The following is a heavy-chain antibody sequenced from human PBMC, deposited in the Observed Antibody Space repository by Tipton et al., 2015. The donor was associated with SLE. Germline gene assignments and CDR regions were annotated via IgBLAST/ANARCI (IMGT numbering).Heavy chain of an antibody. Sequence: TLSLTCTVSGGSIKSYYWSWIRQSPGKGLEWIGYIDYNGRTKYNYNPSLESRVNISPDTSKNQFSLQLTSVTAADAAVYYCARHLCTNGVCPFDYWGQGTQVTVSS. V-gene: IGHV4-59*01. CDR2: IDYNGRT. CDR1: GGSIKSYY. J-gene: IGHJ4*02. CDR3: ARHLCTNGVCPFDY. D-gene: IGHD2-8*01.